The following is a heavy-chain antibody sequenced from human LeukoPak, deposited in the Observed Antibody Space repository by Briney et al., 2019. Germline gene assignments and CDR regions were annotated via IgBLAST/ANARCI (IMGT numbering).Heavy chain of an antibody. J-gene: IGHJ4*02. V-gene: IGHV4-34*01. CDR1: GGSFSGYY. CDR2: INHSGST. D-gene: IGHD3-3*01. CDR3: ARALSFWSGYCFDY. Sequence: SETLSLTCAVYGGSFSGYYWSWIRQPPGKGLEWIGEINHSGSTNYNPSLKSRVTISVGTSKNQFSLKLSSVTAADTAVYYCARALSFWSGYCFDYWGQGTLVTVSS.